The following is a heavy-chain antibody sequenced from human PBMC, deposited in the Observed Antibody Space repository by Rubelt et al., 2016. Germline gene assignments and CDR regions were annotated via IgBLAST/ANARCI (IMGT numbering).Heavy chain of an antibody. V-gene: IGHV4-39*01. Sequence: QLQLQESGPGLVKLSETLSLTCTVSGGSISSSSYYWGWIRQPPGKGLEWIGSIYYSGSTYYNPSLKGRVTISVDMSKNQFSLKRSSVTAAETAVYYCARGRFLEWLPPDYWGQGTLVTVSS. CDR1: GGSISSSSYY. D-gene: IGHD3-3*01. J-gene: IGHJ4*02. CDR2: IYYSGST. CDR3: ARGRFLEWLPPDY.